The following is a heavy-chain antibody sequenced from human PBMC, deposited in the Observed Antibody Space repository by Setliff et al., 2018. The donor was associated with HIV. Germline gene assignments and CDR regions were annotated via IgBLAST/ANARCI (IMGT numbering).Heavy chain of an antibody. J-gene: IGHJ6*03. CDR3: ARARRDSYDRGRRNHYYIDV. Sequence: ASVKVSCKVSGDSFSSYSFSWVRQAPGQGLEWMGWISADNGNTKYAQKFQGRLTMTRDTSISTAYMELNNLKFEDTAVYYCARARRDSYDRGRRNHYYIDVWGKGTTVTVSS. CDR2: ISADNGNT. V-gene: IGHV1-8*01. D-gene: IGHD3-22*01. CDR1: GDSFSSYS.